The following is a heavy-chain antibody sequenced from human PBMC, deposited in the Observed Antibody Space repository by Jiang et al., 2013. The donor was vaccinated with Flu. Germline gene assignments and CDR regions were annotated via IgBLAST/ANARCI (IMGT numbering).Heavy chain of an antibody. CDR3: ARVWTRGVRRDDYGANTADY. J-gene: IGHJ4*02. CDR2: IHYSGST. D-gene: IGHD4-17*01. CDR1: GGSISSGDYY. Sequence: GSGLVKPSQALSLTCTVSGGSISSGDYYWSWIRQPPGKGLEWLGYIHYSGSTYYNPSLKSRVSISLDTSKNQFSLKMKSVTAADTAVYYCARVWTRGVRRDDYGANTADYWGRGTLVTVSS. V-gene: IGHV4-30-4*01.